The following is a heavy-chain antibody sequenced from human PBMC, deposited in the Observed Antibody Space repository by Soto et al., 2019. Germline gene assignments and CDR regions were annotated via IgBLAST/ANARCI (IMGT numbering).Heavy chain of an antibody. CDR3: AHRVLRTVFGLVTTTAIYFDF. D-gene: IGHD3-3*01. CDR1: GFSLTTSGVG. Sequence: QITLNESGPTVVRPTETLTLTCRFSGFSLTTSGVGVGWVRQSPGKAPEWLALIYWDDDKRYSESLKSRSTITKDTSKNQVVLTVANLDPTDTATYYCAHRVLRTVFGLVTTTAIYFDFCGQGPPVAVSS. J-gene: IGHJ4*02. CDR2: IYWDDDK. V-gene: IGHV2-5*02.